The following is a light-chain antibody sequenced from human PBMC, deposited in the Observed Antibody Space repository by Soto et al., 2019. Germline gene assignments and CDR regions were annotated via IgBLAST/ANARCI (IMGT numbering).Light chain of an antibody. CDR1: SSDIGTYNY. Sequence: QSALTQPASVSGSPVQSITISCTGTSSDIGTYNYVSWYQQHPGRAPRLIISEVNNRPSGVSNRFSGSKSGNTASLTISGLQAEDEADYYCNSYRGGNTWMFGGGTKLTVL. CDR2: EVN. J-gene: IGLJ3*02. V-gene: IGLV2-14*01. CDR3: NSYRGGNTWM.